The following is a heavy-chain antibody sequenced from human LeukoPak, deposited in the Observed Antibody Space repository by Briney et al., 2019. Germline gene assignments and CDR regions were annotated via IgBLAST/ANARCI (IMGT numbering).Heavy chain of an antibody. CDR2: IYYSGST. J-gene: IGHJ4*02. CDR3: ARFTGNQQPLFD. D-gene: IGHD6-13*01. CDR1: GGSISSGDYY. Sequence: SQTLSLTCTVSGGSISSGDYYWSWIRQPPGKGLEWIGYIYYSGSTNYNPSLKSRVTISVDTSKNQFSLKLSSVTAADTAVYYCARFTGNQQPLFDWGQGTLVTVSS. V-gene: IGHV4-30-4*08.